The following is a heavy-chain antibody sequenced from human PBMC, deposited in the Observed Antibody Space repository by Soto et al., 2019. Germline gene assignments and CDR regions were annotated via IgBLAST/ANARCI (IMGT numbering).Heavy chain of an antibody. J-gene: IGHJ3*02. CDR2: IKPDGGDT. D-gene: IGHD2-21*02. CDR1: GFTFSTYW. Sequence: EVQFVESGGGLVQPGGSLRLSCAGSGFTFSTYWINWVRQAPGKGLEWVANIKPDGGDTHYVDSVKGRFTISRDNARNSLFLQMNSLRAEDTAVYYCARALMAVTSQDAFDIWGQGTMVTVSS. CDR3: ARALMAVTSQDAFDI. V-gene: IGHV3-7*01.